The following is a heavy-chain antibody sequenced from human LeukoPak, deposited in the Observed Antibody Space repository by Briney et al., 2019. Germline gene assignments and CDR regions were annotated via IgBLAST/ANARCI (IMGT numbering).Heavy chain of an antibody. CDR1: GGSISSYY. D-gene: IGHD3-10*01. CDR2: IYYSGST. CDR3: ARQLGFGELRFYFDY. V-gene: IGHV4-59*08. Sequence: SETLSLTCTVSGGSISSYYWSWIRQPPGKGLEWIGYIYYSGSTNYNPSLKSRVTISVDTSKNQFSLKLSSVTAADTAVYYCARQLGFGELRFYFDYWGQGALVTVSS. J-gene: IGHJ4*02.